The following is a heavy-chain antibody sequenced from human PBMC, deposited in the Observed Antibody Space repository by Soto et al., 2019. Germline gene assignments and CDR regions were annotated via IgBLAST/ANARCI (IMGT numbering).Heavy chain of an antibody. V-gene: IGHV3-15*05. Sequence: GGSLRLSCVASGFTLSNAYMAWVRQGPGKGLEWIGRIKSKSAGETIEYAAAVQGRFTISRDDSKNILSLQMNSLRVEDTAMYYCITEMTWVTTTAYWGQGTPVTVSS. CDR2: IKSKSAGETI. J-gene: IGHJ4*02. CDR1: GFTLSNAY. D-gene: IGHD2-21*02. CDR3: ITEMTWVTTTAY.